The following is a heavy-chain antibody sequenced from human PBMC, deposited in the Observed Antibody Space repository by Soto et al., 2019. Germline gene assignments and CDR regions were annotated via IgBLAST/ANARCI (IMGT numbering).Heavy chain of an antibody. CDR2: IRSKANSYAT. CDR1: GFTFSGSA. Sequence: EVQLVESGGGLVQPGGSLKLSCAASGFTFSGSAMHWVRQASGKGLEWVGRIRSKANSYATAYAASVKGRFTISRDDSKNTAYLQMNSLKTEDTAVYYCTIVGATTPYWGQGTLVTVSS. V-gene: IGHV3-73*01. J-gene: IGHJ4*02. CDR3: TIVGATTPY. D-gene: IGHD1-26*01.